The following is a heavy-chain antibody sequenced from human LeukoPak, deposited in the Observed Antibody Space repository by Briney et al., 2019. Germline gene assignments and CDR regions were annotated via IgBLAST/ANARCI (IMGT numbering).Heavy chain of an antibody. CDR3: ARFGTDALDI. V-gene: IGHV1-2*02. Sequence: ASVKVSCKASGYTFTGYYMHWVRQAPGQGLEWMGWMHPDSGGTKCAQKFQGRLTMTRDTSISTGYMELTRLRSDDTAIYYCARFGTDALDIWGQGTMATVSS. J-gene: IGHJ3*02. CDR2: MHPDSGGT. D-gene: IGHD1-14*01. CDR1: GYTFTGYY.